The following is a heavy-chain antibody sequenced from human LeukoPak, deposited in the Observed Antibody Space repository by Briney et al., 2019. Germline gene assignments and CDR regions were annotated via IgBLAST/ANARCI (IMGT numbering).Heavy chain of an antibody. Sequence: SETLSLTCTVSGGSISSYYWSWIRQPPGKGLEWIGSIYYSGSTYYNPSLKSRVTISVDTSKNQFSLKVNSVTAADTAAYHCARNHGGWFDSWGQGTLVTVSS. CDR1: GGSISSYY. CDR3: ARNHGGWFDS. CDR2: IYYSGST. V-gene: IGHV4-59*01. D-gene: IGHD4-23*01. J-gene: IGHJ5*01.